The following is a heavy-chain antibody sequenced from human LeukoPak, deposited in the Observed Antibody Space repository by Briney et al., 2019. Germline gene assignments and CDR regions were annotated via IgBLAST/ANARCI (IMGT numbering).Heavy chain of an antibody. J-gene: IGHJ4*02. CDR3: AARDCSTTSCYGGLFDY. CDR2: LYSGGST. D-gene: IGHD2-2*01. CDR1: GLSVCSKY. V-gene: IGHV3-53*01. Sequence: GGSLRLSCAASGLSVCSKYMNWVRQAPGKGRGWVSHLYSGGSTYYADSVKGRVTLSRDSCKHTVCRQMKSMSAEDTAVYYCAARDCSTTSCYGGLFDYWGQGTLVTGSS.